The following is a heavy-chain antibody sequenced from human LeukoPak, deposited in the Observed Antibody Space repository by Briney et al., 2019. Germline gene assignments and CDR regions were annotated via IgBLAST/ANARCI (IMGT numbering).Heavy chain of an antibody. CDR1: GFTFSSYE. Sequence: PGGSLRLSCAASGFTFSSYEMNWVRQAPGKGLEWVANIKQDGSEKYYVDSVKGRFTISRDNAKNSLYLQMNSLRAEDTAVYYCAREHSGSYYFDYWGQGTLVTVSS. J-gene: IGHJ4*02. D-gene: IGHD1-26*01. CDR2: IKQDGSEK. V-gene: IGHV3-7*01. CDR3: AREHSGSYYFDY.